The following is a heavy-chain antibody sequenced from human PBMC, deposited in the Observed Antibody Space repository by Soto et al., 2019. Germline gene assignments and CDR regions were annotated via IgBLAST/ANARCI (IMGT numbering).Heavy chain of an antibody. CDR3: ARGLTYGDYDDAFDI. J-gene: IGHJ3*02. CDR2: FDPEDGET. D-gene: IGHD4-17*01. Sequence: ASVKVSCKVSGYTLTELSMHWVRQAPGRGLEWMGGFDPEDGETIYAQKFQGRVTMTEDTSTDTVYMDLSSLRSEDTAVYYCARGLTYGDYDDAFDIWGQGTMVTVSS. CDR1: GYTLTELS. V-gene: IGHV1-24*01.